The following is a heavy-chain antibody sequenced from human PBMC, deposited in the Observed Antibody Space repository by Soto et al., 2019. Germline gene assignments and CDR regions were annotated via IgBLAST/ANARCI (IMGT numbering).Heavy chain of an antibody. D-gene: IGHD3-9*01. CDR2: IKTDGSDT. CDR1: GFAFTNYW. CDR3: ARVRTSDWAYDI. V-gene: IGHV3-74*01. Sequence: EVQLVESGGDLVQPGGSLRLSCAASGFAFTNYWMHWVRQSPGKGLLWVSRIKTDGSDTRYADSVAGRFTISRDNAKNTLYLQMNSLRDEDTAVYYCARVRTSDWAYDIWDQGTMVIVSS. J-gene: IGHJ3*02.